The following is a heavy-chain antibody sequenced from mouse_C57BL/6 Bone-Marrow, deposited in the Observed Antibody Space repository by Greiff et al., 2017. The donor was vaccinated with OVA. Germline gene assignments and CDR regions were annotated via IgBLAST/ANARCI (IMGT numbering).Heavy chain of an antibody. CDR3: ARLYDGYWDY. D-gene: IGHD2-3*01. CDR1: GYTFTNYW. Sequence: QVQLQQSGAELVRPGTSVKMSCKASGYTFTNYWIGWAKQRPGHGLEWIGDIYPGGGYTNYNEKFKGNATLTANKSSSTAYMQFSSLTSEDSAIYYCARLYDGYWDYWGQGTTLTVSS. CDR2: IYPGGGYT. V-gene: IGHV1-63*01. J-gene: IGHJ2*01.